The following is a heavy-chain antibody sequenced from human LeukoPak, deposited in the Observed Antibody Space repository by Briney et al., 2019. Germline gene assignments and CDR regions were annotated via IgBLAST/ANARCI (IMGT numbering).Heavy chain of an antibody. J-gene: IGHJ3*02. CDR1: GGSISSYY. CDR3: ARADYYGSGSYPLGAFDI. V-gene: IGHV4-59*12. Sequence: SETLSLTCTVSGGSISSYYWSWIRQPPGKGLEWIGSIYYSGSTYYNPSLKSRVTISVDTSKNQFSLKLSSVTAADTAVYYCARADYYGSGSYPLGAFDIWGQGTMVTVSS. D-gene: IGHD3-10*01. CDR2: IYYSGST.